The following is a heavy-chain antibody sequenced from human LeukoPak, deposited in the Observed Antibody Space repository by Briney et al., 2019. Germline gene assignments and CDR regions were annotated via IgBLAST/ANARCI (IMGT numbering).Heavy chain of an antibody. CDR3: ARGSGDFVFDF. V-gene: IGHV4-39*01. J-gene: IGHJ4*02. CDR1: GGSVSSGSYY. Sequence: SETLSLTCTVSGGSVSSGSYYWGWIRQPPGKGLEWIGSIYYSGSTYYNPSLKSRVTISVDASKNQFSLKLSSVTAADTAVYYCARGSGDFVFDFWGQGTLVTVSS. D-gene: IGHD4-17*01. CDR2: IYYSGST.